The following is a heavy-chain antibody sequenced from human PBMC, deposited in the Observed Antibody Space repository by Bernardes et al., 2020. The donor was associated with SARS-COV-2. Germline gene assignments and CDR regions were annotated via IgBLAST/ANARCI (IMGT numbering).Heavy chain of an antibody. CDR2: INPNSGGT. Sequence: ASVKVSCKASGYTFTGYYLHWVRQAPGPGLEWLGWINPNSGGTNYAQKFQGRVTMTRDTSISTAYMELSRLRSDDTAVYYCALPPTNYDRYGMDLWGQGTTVTVSS. D-gene: IGHD3-22*01. V-gene: IGHV1-2*02. CDR1: GYTFTGYY. CDR3: ALPPTNYDRYGMDL. J-gene: IGHJ6*02.